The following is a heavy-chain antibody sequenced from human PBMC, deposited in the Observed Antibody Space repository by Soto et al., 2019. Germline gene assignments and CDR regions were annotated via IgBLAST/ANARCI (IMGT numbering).Heavy chain of an antibody. Sequence: QVQLVESGGGVVQPGRSLRLSCAASGFTLSSYGMHWVRQAPGKGLEWVAVIWYDGSNKYYADSVKGRFTISRDNSKNTLYLQMNSLRAEDTAVYYCARDSVSELEWLFSMDVWGKGTTVTVSS. CDR3: ARDSVSELEWLFSMDV. J-gene: IGHJ6*04. D-gene: IGHD3-3*01. CDR2: IWYDGSNK. CDR1: GFTLSSYG. V-gene: IGHV3-33*01.